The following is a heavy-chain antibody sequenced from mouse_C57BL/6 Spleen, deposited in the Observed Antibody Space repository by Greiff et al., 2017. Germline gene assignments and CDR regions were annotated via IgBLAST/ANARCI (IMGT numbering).Heavy chain of an antibody. J-gene: IGHJ4*01. CDR1: GYTFTSYW. V-gene: IGHV1-55*01. CDR3: ERGGNSYYYAMDY. D-gene: IGHD2-1*01. Sequence: VQLQQSGAELVKPGASVKMSCKASGYTFTSYWITWVKQRPGQGLEWIGDIYPGSGSTNYNEKFKSKATLTVDTSSSTAYMQLSSLTSEDSAVYSGERGGNSYYYAMDYWGQGTSVTVSS. CDR2: IYPGSGST.